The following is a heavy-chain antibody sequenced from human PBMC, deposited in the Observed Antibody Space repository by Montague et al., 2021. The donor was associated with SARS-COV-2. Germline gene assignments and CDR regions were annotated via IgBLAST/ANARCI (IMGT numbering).Heavy chain of an antibody. CDR2: IYYSGVP. CDR1: GGAITSSTSY. Sequence: SETLSLTCTVSGGAITSSTSYWGWIRQPPGKGLEWIGSIYYSGVPYDNPSLKSRVTLSVDTSRNQFFLKLTSVTAADTAVYFCARHSWAATEWWFDSWGRGTLVTVSS. V-gene: IGHV4-39*01. J-gene: IGHJ5*01. D-gene: IGHD3-3*01. CDR3: ARHSWAATEWWFDS.